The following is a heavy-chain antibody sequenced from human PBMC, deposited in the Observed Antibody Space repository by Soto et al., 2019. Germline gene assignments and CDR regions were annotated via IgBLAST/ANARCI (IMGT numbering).Heavy chain of an antibody. D-gene: IGHD3-10*01. Sequence: QVQLRESGPGLVEPSQTLSLTCTISGGSISSDDYYWRWIRQPPGKALEWIGYTSHRGDTASNPSLKSRIYILVDTSKNQFSLGLRAGTAVETGVYYCVVEIRVRWLFDLWGQGTLVTVSS. CDR2: TSHRGDT. V-gene: IGHV4-30-4*01. J-gene: IGHJ4*02. CDR3: VVEIRVRWLFDL. CDR1: GGSISSDDYY.